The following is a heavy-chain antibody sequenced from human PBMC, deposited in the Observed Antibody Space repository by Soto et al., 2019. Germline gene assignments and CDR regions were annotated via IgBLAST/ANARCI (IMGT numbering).Heavy chain of an antibody. Sequence: GSLGLSCAASGFTFRDHAMHWVRQAPGKGREWLAIIWNDGSNKFYAGSVQGRFTISRDNSKNTVYLQMNTLSAEDTAVYYCARALFPDVDIYAMDVWGQGTTVTVSS. D-gene: IGHD5-12*01. CDR1: GFTFRDHA. CDR2: IWNDGSNK. J-gene: IGHJ6*02. CDR3: ARALFPDVDIYAMDV. V-gene: IGHV3-33*01.